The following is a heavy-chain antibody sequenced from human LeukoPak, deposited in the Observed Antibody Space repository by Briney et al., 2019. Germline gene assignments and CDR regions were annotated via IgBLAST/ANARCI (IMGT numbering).Heavy chain of an antibody. Sequence: ASVKVSCKASGYTFTTYSLAWVRQAPGQSLEWMGWISINNGGTNYAQSFQDRVTLTRGTSTNTAYLELRSLRSDDTAIIYCATATQPRGYFLHWGQGTLVTVSS. D-gene: IGHD2-2*01. J-gene: IGHJ1*01. CDR3: ATATQPRGYFLH. CDR2: ISINNGGT. V-gene: IGHV1-18*01. CDR1: GYTFTTYS.